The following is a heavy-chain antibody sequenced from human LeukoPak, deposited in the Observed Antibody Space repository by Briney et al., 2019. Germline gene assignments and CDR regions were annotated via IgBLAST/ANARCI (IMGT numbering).Heavy chain of an antibody. D-gene: IGHD3-10*01. J-gene: IGHJ5*02. Sequence: VRQAPGXGLEWVSIISGNGGGTYYTDSVKGRFTISRDNSKNTLYLQMNSLRAEDTAEYYCAKVYGSGSTRWFDPWGXGT. CDR2: ISGNGGGT. V-gene: IGHV3-23*01. CDR3: AKVYGSGSTRWFDP.